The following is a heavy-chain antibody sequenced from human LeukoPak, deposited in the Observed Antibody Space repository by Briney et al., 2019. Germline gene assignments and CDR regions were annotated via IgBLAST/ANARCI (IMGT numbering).Heavy chain of an antibody. Sequence: GGSLRLSCAASGFTFSSYGMHWVRQAPGKGLEWVAVIWYDGSNKYYADSVKGRFTISRDNSKNTLYLQMNSLRAEDTAVYYCAKVLGVHIARGPFDYWGQGTLVTVSS. V-gene: IGHV3-33*06. CDR2: IWYDGSNK. CDR1: GFTFSSYG. J-gene: IGHJ4*02. D-gene: IGHD5-12*01. CDR3: AKVLGVHIARGPFDY.